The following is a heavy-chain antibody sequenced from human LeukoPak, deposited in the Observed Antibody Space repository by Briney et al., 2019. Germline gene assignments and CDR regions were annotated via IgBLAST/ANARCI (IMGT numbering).Heavy chain of an antibody. J-gene: IGHJ4*02. V-gene: IGHV4-4*02. CDR2: VNLQGST. CDR3: AREGGPYRPLDY. Sequence: PSGTLSLTCDVSGGSITQTDDWTWVRQPPGKGLEWIGEVNLQGSTNYNPSLMRRVAISVDTSANHVSPQLTSVTAADTAVYYCAREGGPYRPLDYSGQGTLVTVSS. CDR1: GGSITQTDD.